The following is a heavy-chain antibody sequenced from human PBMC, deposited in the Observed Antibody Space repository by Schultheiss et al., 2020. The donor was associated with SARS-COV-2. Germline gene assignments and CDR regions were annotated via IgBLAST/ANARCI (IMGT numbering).Heavy chain of an antibody. J-gene: IGHJ6*02. CDR3: TTLGGSCTNGICSYYFYGMDL. CDR2: IKSKLDGGTT. Sequence: GGSLRLSCAASGFTFSLAWMSWVRQSPGKGLEWVGHIKSKLDGGTTHYAAPMEGRFTISRDDSKSTLYLQMNSLKTEDTAVYYCTTLGGSCTNGICSYYFYGMDLWGHGTTVTVSS. CDR1: GFTFSLAW. V-gene: IGHV3-15*06. D-gene: IGHD2-8*01.